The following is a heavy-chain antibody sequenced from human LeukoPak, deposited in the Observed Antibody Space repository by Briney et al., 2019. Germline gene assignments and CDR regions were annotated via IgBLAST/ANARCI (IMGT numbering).Heavy chain of an antibody. D-gene: IGHD6-13*01. CDR3: ARQQLAIFDY. J-gene: IGHJ4*02. CDR2: IYYSGST. V-gene: IGHV4-39*01. Sequence: SEPLSLTCTVSGGSISSSSYYWGLIRQPPGKWLEWIGSIYYSGSTYYNPSLKSRVTISVDTSKNQFSLKLSSVTAAGTAVYYCARQQLAIFDYWGQGTLVTVSS. CDR1: GGSISSSSYY.